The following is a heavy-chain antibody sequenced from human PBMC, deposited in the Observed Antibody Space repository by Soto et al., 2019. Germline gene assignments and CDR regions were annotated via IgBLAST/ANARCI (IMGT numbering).Heavy chain of an antibody. Sequence: EVQLLESGGGLVQPGGSLRLSCAASGFTFSSYAMSWVRQAPGKGLEWVSAISGSGGSTYYADAVKGRFTISRDNSKNTLDLQMSSLRAEDTAVYYCAKEDGSSWYYFDYWGQGTLVTVSS. V-gene: IGHV3-23*01. D-gene: IGHD6-13*01. J-gene: IGHJ4*02. CDR2: ISGSGGST. CDR3: AKEDGSSWYYFDY. CDR1: GFTFSSYA.